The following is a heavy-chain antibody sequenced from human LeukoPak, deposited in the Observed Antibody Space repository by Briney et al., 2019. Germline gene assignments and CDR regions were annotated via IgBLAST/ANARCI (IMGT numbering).Heavy chain of an antibody. D-gene: IGHD1-26*01. CDR3: ARDSRAWELPPDY. CDR1: GFTFSSYW. V-gene: IGHV3-7*01. J-gene: IGHJ4*02. CDR2: IKQDGSEK. Sequence: PGGSLRLSCAASGFTFSSYWMSWVRQAPGKGLEGVANIKQDGSEKYYVDSVKGRFTISRDNAKNSLYLQMNSLRAEDTAVYYCARDSRAWELPPDYGGQGTLVTVSS.